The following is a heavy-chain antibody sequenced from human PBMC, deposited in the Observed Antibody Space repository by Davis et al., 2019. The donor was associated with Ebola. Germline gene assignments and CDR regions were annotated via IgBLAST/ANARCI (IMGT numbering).Heavy chain of an antibody. J-gene: IGHJ4*02. V-gene: IGHV4-38-2*02. Sequence: PSETLSLTCTVSGGSISGYYWGWIRQPPGKGLEWIGSMHHSGTTFYNPSLKSRVTISVDTSKNQFSLRLSSVTAADTAVYYCARDHDASAYYSPLDSWGQGTLVTVSS. CDR1: GGSISGYY. CDR2: MHHSGTT. CDR3: ARDHDASAYYSPLDS. D-gene: IGHD3-22*01.